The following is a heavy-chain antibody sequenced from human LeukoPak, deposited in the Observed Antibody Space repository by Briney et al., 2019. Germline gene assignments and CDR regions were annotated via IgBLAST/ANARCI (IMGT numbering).Heavy chain of an antibody. CDR2: INPNSGGT. J-gene: IGHJ5*02. CDR1: GYTFTVYY. V-gene: IGHV1-2*02. Sequence: ASVKVSCKASGYTFTVYYMHWVRQAPGQGLEWMGWINPNSGGTNYAQKFQGRVTMTRDTSISTAYMELSRLRSDDTAMYYCARAEGSNDRMSWGQGTLVTVSS. D-gene: IGHD3-22*01. CDR3: ARAEGSNDRMS.